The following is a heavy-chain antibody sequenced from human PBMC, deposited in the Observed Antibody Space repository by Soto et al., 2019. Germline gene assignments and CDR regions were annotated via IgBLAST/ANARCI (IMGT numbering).Heavy chain of an antibody. Sequence: ASVKVSCKASGYTFTTYDINWVRQATGQGLEWMGWIDPSSGSAGYAQKFQGRVIMTRNTSINTAYLELSSLRSEDTAVYYCARVVKGAEAWFGPWGQGTLVTVSS. CDR2: IDPSSGSA. J-gene: IGHJ5*02. CDR3: ARVVKGAEAWFGP. D-gene: IGHD2-2*01. CDR1: GYTFTTYD. V-gene: IGHV1-8*01.